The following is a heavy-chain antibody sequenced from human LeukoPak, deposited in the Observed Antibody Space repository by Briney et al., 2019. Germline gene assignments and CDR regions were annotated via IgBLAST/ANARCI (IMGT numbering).Heavy chain of an antibody. D-gene: IGHD3-22*01. Sequence: PGGSLRLSCAASGFTFSSYAMSWVRQAPGKGLEWVAVIWYDGNYKYCADSVKGRFTISRDNSKNTLYLQMNSLRAEDTAVYYCAGGPYYDGGGYLAHWGQETLVTVSS. CDR2: IWYDGNYK. CDR1: GFTFSSYA. V-gene: IGHV3-33*08. J-gene: IGHJ4*02. CDR3: AGGPYYDGGGYLAH.